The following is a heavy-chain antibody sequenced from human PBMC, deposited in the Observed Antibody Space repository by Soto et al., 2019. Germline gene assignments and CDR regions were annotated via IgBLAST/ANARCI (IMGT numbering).Heavy chain of an antibody. CDR1: GGSINSGDSY. Sequence: PSETLSLTCTVSGGSINSGDSYWNWIRQQPGEGLQWIGYITYRGATYSIPSLKSRVTMSVDTSKNQFSLRLSSVRAEDSAVYYCAKEAQWSSPIYWGQGTLVTVSS. D-gene: IGHD2-15*01. CDR2: ITYRGAT. J-gene: IGHJ4*02. V-gene: IGHV4-31*03. CDR3: AKEAQWSSPIY.